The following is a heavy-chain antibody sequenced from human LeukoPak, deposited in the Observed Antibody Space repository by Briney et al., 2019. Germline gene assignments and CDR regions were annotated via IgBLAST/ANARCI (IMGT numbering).Heavy chain of an antibody. CDR3: VKDRCDRATCPEV. CDR1: GFTFSTYA. D-gene: IGHD1-14*01. CDR2: ISNNGDSA. J-gene: IGHJ4*02. V-gene: IGHV3-23*01. Sequence: GGSLRLSCAASGFTFSTYAMSCVRQAPGEGLEWVSGISNNGDSAYYADSVKGRFTISRDNPKNTLHLQMSSLRAEDSALYYCVKDRCDRATCPEVWGQGTLVTVSS.